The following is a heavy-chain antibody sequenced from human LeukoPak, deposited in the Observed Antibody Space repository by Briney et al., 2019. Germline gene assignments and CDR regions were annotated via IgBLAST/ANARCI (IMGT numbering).Heavy chain of an antibody. V-gene: IGHV3-7*01. J-gene: IGHJ4*02. Sequence: PGGSLRLSCAGSGFTFSSNWMSWVRQAPGKGLEWVASIKQDGSEKYYVDSVKGRFTISRDNAKNSLYLQMNSLRVEDTAMYYCAKDIRITIFGVVTVWGQGALVTVSS. CDR1: GFTFSSNW. CDR2: IKQDGSEK. CDR3: AKDIRITIFGVVTV. D-gene: IGHD3-3*01.